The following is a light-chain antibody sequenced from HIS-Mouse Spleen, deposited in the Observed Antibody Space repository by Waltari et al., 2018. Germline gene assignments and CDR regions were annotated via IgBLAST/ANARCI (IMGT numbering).Light chain of an antibody. CDR3: YSTDSSGNHRV. Sequence: SYELTQPPSAPVSPGHTARITCSGDALPKKYAYWYQQKSGQAPVLVIYEDSKRPSGIPERFSGSSAGTMATLTISGAQVEDEADYYCYSTDSSGNHRVFGGGTKLTVL. CDR1: ALPKKY. CDR2: EDS. V-gene: IGLV3-10*01. J-gene: IGLJ2*01.